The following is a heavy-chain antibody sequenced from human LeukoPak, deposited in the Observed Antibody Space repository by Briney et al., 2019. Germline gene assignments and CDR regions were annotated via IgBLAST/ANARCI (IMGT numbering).Heavy chain of an antibody. CDR1: GFTFRSYG. CDR3: AKGPASSWIDYYYYYGMDV. Sequence: PGGSLRLSCAASGFTFRSYGMHWVRQAPGRGLEWVSAISGSGGSTYYADSVKGRFTISRDNSKNTLYLQMNSLRAEDTAVYYCAKGPASSWIDYYYYYGMDVWGQGTTVTVSS. V-gene: IGHV3-23*01. D-gene: IGHD6-13*01. J-gene: IGHJ6*02. CDR2: ISGSGGST.